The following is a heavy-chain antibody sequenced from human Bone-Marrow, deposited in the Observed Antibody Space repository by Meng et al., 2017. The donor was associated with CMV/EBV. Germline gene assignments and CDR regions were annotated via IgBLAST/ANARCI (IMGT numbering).Heavy chain of an antibody. V-gene: IGHV3-49*02. J-gene: IGHJ4*02. CDR3: TRDGHTGFDY. CDR2: IRSKTYGGTT. Sequence: WVRQAPGKGLEWVGLIRSKTYGGTTEYAASVKGRFTISRDDSKSIAYLQMNSLKTEDTAVYYCTRDGHTGFDYWGQGTLVAVSS.